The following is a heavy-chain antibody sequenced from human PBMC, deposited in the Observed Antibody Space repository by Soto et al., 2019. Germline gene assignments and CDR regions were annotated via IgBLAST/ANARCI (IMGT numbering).Heavy chain of an antibody. J-gene: IGHJ5*02. CDR1: GFDFNNYW. CDR3: ARDQTTGDWFDA. D-gene: IGHD4-17*01. Sequence: EVQLVESGGGLVQPGGSLRLSCGASGFDFNNYWMHWVRQDPGKGLVWVSRINGDGSDTKYADSVKGRFTISRDNAKKTVYLQMNSLRAEDTAVYYCARDQTTGDWFDAWGQGTLGTVSS. V-gene: IGHV3-74*03. CDR2: INGDGSDT.